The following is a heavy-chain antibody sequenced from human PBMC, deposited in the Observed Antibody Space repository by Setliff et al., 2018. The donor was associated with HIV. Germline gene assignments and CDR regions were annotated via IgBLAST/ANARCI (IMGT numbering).Heavy chain of an antibody. CDR2: IGGHGSII. V-gene: IGHV3-48*03. D-gene: IGHD3-16*01. CDR3: AAVPWGHSSLIIDH. Sequence: GGSLRLSCAASGLIFSSYEMNWVRQAPGKGLEWISFIGGHGSIIHYADSVKGRFTISRDNAKNSVYLQMHSLRVEDTAVYYCAAVPWGHSSLIIDHWGQGTLVTVSS. CDR1: GLIFSSYE. J-gene: IGHJ4*02.